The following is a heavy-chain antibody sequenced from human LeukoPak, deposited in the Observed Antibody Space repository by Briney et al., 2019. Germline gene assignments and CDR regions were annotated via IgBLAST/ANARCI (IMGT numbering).Heavy chain of an antibody. D-gene: IGHD3-16*01. CDR3: AKESPGDLDY. V-gene: IGHV3-23*01. CDR1: GFTFNNYA. Sequence: PGGSLRLSCAASGFTFNNYAMNWVRQAPGKGLEWVSVITNSGHSTNYADSVKGRFTISRDNSKNTLYLQMNSLRAEDTAVYYRAKESPGDLDYWGQGTLVTVSS. CDR2: ITNSGHST. J-gene: IGHJ4*02.